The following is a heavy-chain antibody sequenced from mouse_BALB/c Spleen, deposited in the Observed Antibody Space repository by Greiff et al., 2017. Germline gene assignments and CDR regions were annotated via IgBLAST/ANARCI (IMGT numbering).Heavy chain of an antibody. Sequence: EVHLVESGPSLVKPSQTLSLTCSVTGDSITSGYWNWIRKFPGNKLEYMGYISYSGSTYYNPSLKSRISITRDTSKNQYYLQLNSVTTEDTATYYCARYDWLTGTEAYWGQGTLVTVSA. J-gene: IGHJ3*01. CDR3: ARYDWLTGTEAY. CDR2: ISYSGST. CDR1: GDSITSGY. V-gene: IGHV3-8*02. D-gene: IGHD4-1*01.